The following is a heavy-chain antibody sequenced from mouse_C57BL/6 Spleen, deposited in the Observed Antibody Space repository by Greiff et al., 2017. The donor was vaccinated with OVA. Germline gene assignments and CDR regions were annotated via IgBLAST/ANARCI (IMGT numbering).Heavy chain of an antibody. CDR1: GFNIKDDY. D-gene: IGHD2-1*01. CDR2: IDPENGDT. J-gene: IGHJ3*01. Sequence: EVQLVESGAELVRPGASVKLSCTASGFNIKDDYMHWVKQRPEQGLEWIGWIDPENGDTEYASKFQGKATITADTSSNTAYLQLSSLTSEDTAVYYCTLSTMFAYWGQGTLVTVSA. V-gene: IGHV14-4*01. CDR3: TLSTMFAY.